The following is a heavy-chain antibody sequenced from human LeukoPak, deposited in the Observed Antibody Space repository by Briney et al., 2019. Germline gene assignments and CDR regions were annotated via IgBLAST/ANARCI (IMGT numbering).Heavy chain of an antibody. CDR3: ARVVDHYYGSGSYPLYYYYYGMDV. J-gene: IGHJ6*02. CDR1: GGSFSGYY. D-gene: IGHD3-10*01. CDR2: INHSGST. Sequence: KPSETLSLTCAVYGGSFSGYYWSWIRQPPGKGLEWIGEINHSGSTNYNPSLKSRVTISVDTSKNQFSLKLSSVTAADTGVYYCARVVDHYYGSGSYPLYYYYYGMDVWGQGTTVTVSS. V-gene: IGHV4-34*01.